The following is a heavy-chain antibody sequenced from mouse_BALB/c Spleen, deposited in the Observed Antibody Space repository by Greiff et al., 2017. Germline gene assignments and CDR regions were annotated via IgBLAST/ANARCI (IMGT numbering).Heavy chain of an antibody. Sequence: VQLQQSGAELVRPGSSVKISCKASGYAFSSYWMNWVKQRPGQGLEWIGQIYPGDGDTNYNGKFKGKATLTADKSSSTAYMQLSSLTSEDSAVYFCSHDPYDAMDYWGQGTSVTVSS. CDR3: SHDPYDAMDY. CDR2: IYPGDGDT. J-gene: IGHJ4*01. V-gene: IGHV1-80*01. CDR1: GYAFSSYW. D-gene: IGHD2-3*01.